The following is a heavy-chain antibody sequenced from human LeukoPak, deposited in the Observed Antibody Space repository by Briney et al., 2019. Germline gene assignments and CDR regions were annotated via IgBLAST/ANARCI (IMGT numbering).Heavy chain of an antibody. Sequence: TGGSLRPSCAASGFTFSSYAMSWVRQAPGKGLEWVSAISGSGGSTYYADSVKGRLTISRDNSKNTLYLQMNSLRAEDTAVYYCAKLSDRGYSYGLYDYWGQGTLVTVSS. D-gene: IGHD5-18*01. J-gene: IGHJ4*02. CDR2: ISGSGGST. CDR3: AKLSDRGYSYGLYDY. V-gene: IGHV3-23*01. CDR1: GFTFSSYA.